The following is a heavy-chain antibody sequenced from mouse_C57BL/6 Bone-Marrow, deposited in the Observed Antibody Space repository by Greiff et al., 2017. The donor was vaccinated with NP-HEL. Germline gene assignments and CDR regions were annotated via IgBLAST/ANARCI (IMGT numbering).Heavy chain of an antibody. CDR3: ANYDQNEAWFAY. D-gene: IGHD2-4*01. CDR2: ISYDGSN. Sequence: EVKLVESGPGLVKPSQSLSLTCSVTGYSITSGYYWNWIRQFPGNKLEWMGYISYDGSNNYNPSLKNRISITRDTSKNQFFLKLNSVTTEDTATYYCANYDQNEAWFAYWGQGTLVTVSA. V-gene: IGHV3-6*01. J-gene: IGHJ3*01. CDR1: GYSITSGYY.